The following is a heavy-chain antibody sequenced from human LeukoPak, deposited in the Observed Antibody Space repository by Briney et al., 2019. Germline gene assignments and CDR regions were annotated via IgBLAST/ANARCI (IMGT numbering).Heavy chain of an antibody. CDR3: ARDDRSYDYVWGSYRSWFDP. V-gene: IGHV3-11*01. J-gene: IGHJ5*02. CDR1: GFTFSDYY. D-gene: IGHD3-16*02. CDR2: ISGSGSTI. Sequence: GGSLRLSCAASGFTFSDYYMSWIRQAPGKGLEWVSYISGSGSTIYYADSVKGRFTISRDNAKNSLYLQMNSLRAEDTAVYYRARDDRSYDYVWGSYRSWFDPWGQGTLVTVSS.